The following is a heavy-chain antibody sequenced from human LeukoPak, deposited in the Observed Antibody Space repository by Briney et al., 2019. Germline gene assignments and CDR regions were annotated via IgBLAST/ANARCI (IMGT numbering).Heavy chain of an antibody. J-gene: IGHJ3*02. CDR1: GGSITGYY. V-gene: IGHV4-59*01. CDR3: ARDRYSTNWYGAFDI. CDR2: IYYSGST. D-gene: IGHD6-13*01. Sequence: PSETLSLTCTVSGGSITGYYWSWIRQPPGKGLEWIGYIYYSGSTNYNPSLKSRVTISVDTSKNQFSLKLSSVTAADTAVYYCARDRYSTNWYGAFDIWGQGSTVTVS.